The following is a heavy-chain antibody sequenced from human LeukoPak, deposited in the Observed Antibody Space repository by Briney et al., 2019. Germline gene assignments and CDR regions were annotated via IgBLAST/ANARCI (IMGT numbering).Heavy chain of an antibody. V-gene: IGHV3-21*01. Sequence: GGSLKLSCAASGFTFSSYSMNWVRQAPGKGLEWVSSISSSGSYIYYADSVKGRFTISRDSARNSLYLQMNSLRAEDTAVYYCARGWGYCSSTSCYALDYWGQGTLVTVSS. CDR1: GFTFSSYS. CDR2: ISSSGSYI. CDR3: ARGWGYCSSTSCYALDY. D-gene: IGHD2-2*01. J-gene: IGHJ4*02.